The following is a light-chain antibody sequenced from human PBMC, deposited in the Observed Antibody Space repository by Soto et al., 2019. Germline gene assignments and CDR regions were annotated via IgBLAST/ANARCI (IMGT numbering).Light chain of an antibody. V-gene: IGKV1D-12*01. J-gene: IGKJ3*01. CDR2: AAS. CDR1: QGLNTW. CDR3: QHANTFPPT. Sequence: IQMTQSPASVSASVGARVTITCRASQGLNTWLAWYQQKPGQAPKLLIHAASSLQSGVPSRFRGSGYGTDFTLTISSLQPEDFATYYCQHANTFPPTFGPGTKVDIK.